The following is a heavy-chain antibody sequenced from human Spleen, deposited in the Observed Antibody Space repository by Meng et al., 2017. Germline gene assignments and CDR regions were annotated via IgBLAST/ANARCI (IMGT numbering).Heavy chain of an antibody. CDR1: GYTFTGYG. V-gene: IGHV1-18*01. CDR3: ARDKPRYDYVWGSYQFYFDY. Sequence: ASVKVSCKASGYTFTGYGISWVRQAPGQGLEWMGWISAYNGNTNYAQKLQGRVTMTTDTSTSTAYMELRSLRSDDTAVYYCARDKPRYDYVWGSYQFYFDYWGQGTLVTVSS. CDR2: ISAYNGNT. J-gene: IGHJ4*02. D-gene: IGHD3-16*02.